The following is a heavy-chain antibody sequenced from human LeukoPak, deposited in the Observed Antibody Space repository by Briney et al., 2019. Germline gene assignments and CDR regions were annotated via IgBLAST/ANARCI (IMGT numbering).Heavy chain of an antibody. V-gene: IGHV4-59*08. CDR1: DGSISSYY. CDR3: ARQEGFSVWYFDL. CDR2: IHASGST. D-gene: IGHD5/OR15-5a*01. J-gene: IGHJ2*01. Sequence: SETLSLTCTVSDGSISSYYWSWIRQPPGKGLEWIAYIHASGSTTSNPSLRSRVTMSVDTSKNQFSLRLSSVTAADTAVYYCARQEGFSVWYFDLWGRGTLVTVSS.